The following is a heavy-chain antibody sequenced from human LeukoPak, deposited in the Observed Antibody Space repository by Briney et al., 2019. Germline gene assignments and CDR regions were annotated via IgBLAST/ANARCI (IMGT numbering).Heavy chain of an antibody. Sequence: GGSLRLSCAASGFTVSSNYMSWVRQAPGKGLEWVSVIYSGGSTYYADSVKGRFTISRDNSKNTLYLQMNSLRAEDTAVYYCARVSIAAAEGDFYFDYWGQGTLITVSS. CDR2: IYSGGST. J-gene: IGHJ4*02. CDR3: ARVSIAAAEGDFYFDY. V-gene: IGHV3-66*01. CDR1: GFTVSSNY. D-gene: IGHD6-13*01.